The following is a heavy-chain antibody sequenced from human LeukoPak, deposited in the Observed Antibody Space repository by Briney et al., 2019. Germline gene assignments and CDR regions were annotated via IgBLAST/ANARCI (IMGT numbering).Heavy chain of an antibody. Sequence: HPGGSLRLSCAASGFTFSSYAMSWVRQAPGRGLEWVSAISGSGGSTYYADSVKGRFTISRDNSKNTLYLQMNSLRAEDTAVYYCAKDGWAGYCSSTSCYGYFDYWGQGTLVTVSS. V-gene: IGHV3-23*01. CDR2: ISGSGGST. J-gene: IGHJ4*02. CDR1: GFTFSSYA. CDR3: AKDGWAGYCSSTSCYGYFDY. D-gene: IGHD2-2*01.